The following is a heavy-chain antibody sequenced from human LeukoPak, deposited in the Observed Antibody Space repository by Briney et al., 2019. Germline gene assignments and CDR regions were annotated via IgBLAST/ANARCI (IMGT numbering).Heavy chain of an antibody. CDR3: ARGDGEAASLWENWFDP. J-gene: IGHJ5*02. V-gene: IGHV1-69*13. CDR1: RGTFSSYA. D-gene: IGHD6-13*01. Sequence: GASVKVSCKASRGTFSSYAIGWVRQAPGQGLEWMGGNIPIFGTANYAQKFQGRVTITADESTSTAYMELSSLRSEDTAVYYCARGDGEAASLWENWFDPWGQGTLVTVSS. CDR2: NIPIFGTA.